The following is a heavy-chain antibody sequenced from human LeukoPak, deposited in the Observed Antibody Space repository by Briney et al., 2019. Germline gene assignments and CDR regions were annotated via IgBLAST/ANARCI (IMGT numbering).Heavy chain of an antibody. V-gene: IGHV4-34*01. Sequence: PSETLCLTCADYGGSFSGYYWSWIRQPPGKGLEWIGEINHSGGTNYNPSLMSRVTISVDTSKNQYSLKLSSVTAADTAVYYCARRYSYGYFPFDYWGQGTLVTVSS. CDR1: GGSFSGYY. CDR3: ARRYSYGYFPFDY. D-gene: IGHD5-18*01. CDR2: INHSGGT. J-gene: IGHJ4*02.